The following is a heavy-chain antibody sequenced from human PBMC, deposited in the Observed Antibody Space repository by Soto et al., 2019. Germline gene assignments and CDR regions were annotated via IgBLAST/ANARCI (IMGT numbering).Heavy chain of an antibody. CDR1: GFSLSTSGVG. Sequence: QITLKESGPTLVKPTQTLTLTCTFSGFSLSTSGVGVGWIRQPPGKALEWLALIYWDDDKRYSPSLKSRLTITKDTSKNQVVLTMTNMDRVDTATYYGARAQWLVDAFDIWGQGTMVTVSS. CDR2: IYWDDDK. V-gene: IGHV2-5*02. CDR3: ARAQWLVDAFDI. D-gene: IGHD6-19*01. J-gene: IGHJ3*02.